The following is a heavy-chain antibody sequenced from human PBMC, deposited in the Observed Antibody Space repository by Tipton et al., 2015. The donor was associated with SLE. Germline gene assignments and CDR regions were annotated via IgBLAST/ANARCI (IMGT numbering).Heavy chain of an antibody. D-gene: IGHD5-24*01. CDR2: IYYSGST. V-gene: IGHV4-31*03. CDR1: GGSISSGGYY. Sequence: TLSLTCTVSGGSISSGGYYWSWIRQHPGKGLEGIGYIYYSGSTYYNPSLKSRVTISVDTSKNQFSLKLSSVTAADTAVYYCAIFSRDGYNPEDYWGQGTLVTVSS. J-gene: IGHJ4*02. CDR3: AIFSRDGYNPEDY.